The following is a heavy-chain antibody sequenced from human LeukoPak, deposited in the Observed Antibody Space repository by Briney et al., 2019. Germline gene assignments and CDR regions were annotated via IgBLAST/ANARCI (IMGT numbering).Heavy chain of an antibody. V-gene: IGHV3-30*18. Sequence: GGSLRLSCAASGFTFSSYDMHWVRQAPGKGLEWVAIISYDESNIYYADSVRGRITISRDNSENTLYPQMNSLRTEDTAVYYCAKDFGTSGTMDVWGQGTPVTVSS. CDR3: AKDFGTSGTMDV. J-gene: IGHJ6*02. CDR1: GFTFSSYD. D-gene: IGHD1-1*01. CDR2: ISYDESNI.